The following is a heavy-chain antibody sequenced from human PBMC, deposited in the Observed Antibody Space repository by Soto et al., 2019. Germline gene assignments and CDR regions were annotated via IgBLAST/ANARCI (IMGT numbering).Heavy chain of an antibody. CDR1: GYTFTGYY. D-gene: IGHD6-19*01. J-gene: IGHJ5*02. Sequence: GASVKVSCKASGYTFTGYYMQWVRQAPGQGLEWMGWINPNSGGTNYAQKFQGWVTMTRDTSISTAYMELSRLRSDDTAVYYCARGSSGWYAKKKKFDPWGQGTLVTVSS. CDR3: ARGSSGWYAKKKKFDP. CDR2: INPNSGGT. V-gene: IGHV1-2*04.